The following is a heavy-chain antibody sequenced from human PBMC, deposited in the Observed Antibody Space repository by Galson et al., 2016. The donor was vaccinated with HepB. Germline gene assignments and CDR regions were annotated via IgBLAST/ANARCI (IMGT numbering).Heavy chain of an antibody. CDR2: IHAGST. J-gene: IGHJ4*02. CDR3: AKGTQTTWLGAVCYPFDS. Sequence: SLRLSCAASTFSVSGDYMNWVRQAPGKGLEWVSLIHAGSTYYADSVRGRFIISRDNSENTLYLQMNSLRVKETAVYYCAKGTQTTWLGAVCYPFDSWGPATQVTVSS. D-gene: IGHD2-15*01. V-gene: IGHV3-66*01. CDR1: TFSVSGDY.